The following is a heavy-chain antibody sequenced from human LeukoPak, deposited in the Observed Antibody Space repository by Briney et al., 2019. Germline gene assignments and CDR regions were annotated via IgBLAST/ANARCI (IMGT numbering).Heavy chain of an antibody. CDR3: AKDPDYQLLNRAAFDI. Sequence: GGSLRLSCAASGFTFSSYAMSWVRQAPGKGLEWVSGISGSGGTTYYADPVKGRFTISRDNSKNTLYLQMNSLRGEDTAVYYCAKDPDYQLLNRAAFDIWGQGTMVTVSS. J-gene: IGHJ3*02. CDR2: ISGSGGTT. CDR1: GFTFSSYA. V-gene: IGHV3-23*01. D-gene: IGHD2-2*01.